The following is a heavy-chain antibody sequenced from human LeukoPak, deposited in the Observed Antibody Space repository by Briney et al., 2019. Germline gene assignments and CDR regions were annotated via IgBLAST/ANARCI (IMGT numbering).Heavy chain of an antibody. J-gene: IGHJ4*02. CDR3: AKEGRSLQTY. Sequence: GGSLRLSCAASGFIFDDYGMTWVRQAPGKGLEWVSGINWNGGSTGYGDSVKGRFTISRDNAKNSLYLQMNSLRVEDTAVYYCAKEGRSLQTYWGQGTLVTVSS. D-gene: IGHD5-24*01. V-gene: IGHV3-20*04. CDR1: GFIFDDYG. CDR2: INWNGGST.